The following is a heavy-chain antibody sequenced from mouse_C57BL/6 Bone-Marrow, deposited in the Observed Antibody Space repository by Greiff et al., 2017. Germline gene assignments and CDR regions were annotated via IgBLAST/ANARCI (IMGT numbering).Heavy chain of an antibody. CDR2: INPNNGGT. CDR3: ARSGGQGYFDY. CDR1: GYTFTDYN. D-gene: IGHD3-1*01. Sequence: VHVKQSGPELVKPGASVKMSCKASGYTFTDYNMHWVKQSHGKSLEWIGYINPNNGGTSYNQKFKGKATLTVNKSSSTAYMELRSLTSEDSAVYYCARSGGQGYFDYWGQGTTLTASS. J-gene: IGHJ2*01. V-gene: IGHV1-22*01.